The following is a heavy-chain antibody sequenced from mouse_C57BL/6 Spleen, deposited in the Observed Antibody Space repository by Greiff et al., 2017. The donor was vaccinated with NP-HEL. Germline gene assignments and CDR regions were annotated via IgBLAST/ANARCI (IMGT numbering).Heavy chain of an antibody. CDR1: GYTFTDYE. CDR2: IDPETGGT. CDR3: TVCCGSSYWFAY. D-gene: IGHD1-1*01. Sequence: VQLQQSGAELVRPGASVTLSCKASGYTFTDYEMHWVKQTPVHGLEWIGAIDPETGGTAYNQKFKGKAILTADKSSSTAYMELRSLTSEVSAVYYCTVCCGSSYWFAYWGQGTMVTVSA. J-gene: IGHJ3*01. V-gene: IGHV1-15*01.